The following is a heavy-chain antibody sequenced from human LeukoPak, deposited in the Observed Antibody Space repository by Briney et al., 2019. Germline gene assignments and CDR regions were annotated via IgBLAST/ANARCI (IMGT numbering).Heavy chain of an antibody. CDR3: VRGGTYWTVS. J-gene: IGHJ5*01. V-gene: IGHV3-7*01. CDR1: GFNFSDSY. Sequence: GGSLRLSCAASGFNFSDSYMSWVRQAPGKGLEWVATIKTDGSEKFHVDSVSGRFTISRDNTKDSLFLQMNSLRVDDTAVYYCVRGGTYWTVSWGQGTLVTVSS. CDR2: IKTDGSEK.